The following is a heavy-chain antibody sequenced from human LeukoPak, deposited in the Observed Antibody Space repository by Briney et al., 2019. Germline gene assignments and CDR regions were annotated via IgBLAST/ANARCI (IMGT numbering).Heavy chain of an antibody. Sequence: ASVKVSCKASGYTFTSYDINWVRQATGQGLKWMGWMNPNSGNTGYAQKFQGRVTMTRNTSISTAYMELSSLRSEDTAVYYCATDILTGSDAFDIWGQGTMVTVSS. CDR3: ATDILTGSDAFDI. CDR1: GYTFTSYD. V-gene: IGHV1-8*01. CDR2: MNPNSGNT. J-gene: IGHJ3*02. D-gene: IGHD3-9*01.